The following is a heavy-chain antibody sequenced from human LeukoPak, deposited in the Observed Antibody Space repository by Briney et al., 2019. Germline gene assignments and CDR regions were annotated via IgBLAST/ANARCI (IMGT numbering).Heavy chain of an antibody. J-gene: IGHJ4*02. CDR2: ISDSGGGT. D-gene: IGHD5-18*01. Sequence: PGGSLRLSCAASGFTFSNYAMSWVRQAPGKGLEWVSLISDSGGGTYYADSVKGRFTISRDNSKNTLYLQMNSLRVEDTALYYCAKGAEYSSYYFDYWGQGTLVTVSS. CDR3: AKGAEYSSYYFDY. V-gene: IGHV3-23*01. CDR1: GFTFSNYA.